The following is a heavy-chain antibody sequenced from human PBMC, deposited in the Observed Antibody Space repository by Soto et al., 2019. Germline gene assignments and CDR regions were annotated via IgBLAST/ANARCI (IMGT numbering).Heavy chain of an antibody. Sequence: PGGSLRLSCAASGFTFDDYTMHWVRQAPGKGLEWVSLISWDGGSTYYADSVKGRFTISRDNSKNFLYLQMNSLRTEDTALYYCAGVYCSGGSCSSLYYYYGMDVWGQGTTVTVSS. CDR2: ISWDGGST. CDR1: GFTFDDYT. J-gene: IGHJ6*02. CDR3: AGVYCSGGSCSSLYYYYGMDV. D-gene: IGHD2-15*01. V-gene: IGHV3-43*01.